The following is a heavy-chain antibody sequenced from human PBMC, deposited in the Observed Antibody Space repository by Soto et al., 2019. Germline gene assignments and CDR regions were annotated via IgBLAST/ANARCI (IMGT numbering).Heavy chain of an antibody. CDR3: AHRPSGWYLFDY. Sequence: SGPTLVNPTQTLTLACTFSGFSLSTSGVGVGWIRQPPGKALEWLALIYWNDDKRYSPSLKSRLTITKDTSKNQVVLTMTNMDPVDTATYYCAHRPSGWYLFDYWGQGTLVTVSS. J-gene: IGHJ4*02. CDR1: GFSLSTSGVG. D-gene: IGHD6-19*01. V-gene: IGHV2-5*01. CDR2: IYWNDDK.